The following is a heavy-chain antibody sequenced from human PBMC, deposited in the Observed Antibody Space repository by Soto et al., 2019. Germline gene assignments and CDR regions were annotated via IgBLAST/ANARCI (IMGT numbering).Heavy chain of an antibody. CDR1: GFTFCDYY. D-gene: IGHD2-21*01. V-gene: IGHV3-11*01. J-gene: IGHJ4*02. CDR3: ARHLAAGDL. Sequence: GGSLRLSCAASGFTFCDYYMSWIRQAPGKGLEWVSYISSSGSTIYYAQKFQGRVTLTMDTSTSTVYMELSSLTSEDTAMYYCARHLAAGDLWGQGTLVTVSS. CDR2: ISSSGSTI.